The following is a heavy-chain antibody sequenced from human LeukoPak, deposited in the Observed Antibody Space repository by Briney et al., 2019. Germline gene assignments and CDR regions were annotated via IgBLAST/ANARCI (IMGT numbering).Heavy chain of an antibody. J-gene: IGHJ4*02. D-gene: IGHD1-26*01. CDR1: GGSISSSSYY. V-gene: IGHV4-39*01. CDR2: IYYSGST. Sequence: SETLSLTSTASGGSISSSSYYWGWIRQPPGKGLEWIGSIYYSGSTYYNPSLKSRVTISVDTSKNQFSLKLSSVTAADTAVYYCARHSRGSYRFDYWGQGTLVTVSS. CDR3: ARHSRGSYRFDY.